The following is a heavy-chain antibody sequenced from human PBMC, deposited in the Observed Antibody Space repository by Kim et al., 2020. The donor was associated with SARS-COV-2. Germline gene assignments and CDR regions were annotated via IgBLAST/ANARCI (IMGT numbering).Heavy chain of an antibody. V-gene: IGHV1-69*04. J-gene: IGHJ4*02. D-gene: IGHD5-18*01. CDR2: IIPILDKG. CDR3: VRGGGYSHVGYFDY. Sequence: SVKVSCKASGGTFSSYAISWVRQAPGQGLEWMGRIIPILDKGNYAQNFQGRVAITADKSTSTTYMELSSLRSEDTAVYYCVRGGGYSHVGYFDYWGQGTLVTVSA. CDR1: GGTFSSYA.